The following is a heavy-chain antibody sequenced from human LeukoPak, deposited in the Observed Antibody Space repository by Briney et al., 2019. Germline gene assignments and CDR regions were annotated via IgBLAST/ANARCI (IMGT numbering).Heavy chain of an antibody. V-gene: IGHV1-2*02. J-gene: IGHJ6*03. CDR1: GYTFTGYF. D-gene: IGHD1-26*01. CDR3: ARDLLPYYYYYMDV. CDR2: INPNSRGT. Sequence: GASGKVSCKASGYTFTGYFMHWGRQAPGQGLEWMGWINPNSRGTNYAQKFQGRVTMTRDTSISTAYMELSRLRSDDTAVYYCARDLLPYYYYYMDVWGKGTTVTVSS.